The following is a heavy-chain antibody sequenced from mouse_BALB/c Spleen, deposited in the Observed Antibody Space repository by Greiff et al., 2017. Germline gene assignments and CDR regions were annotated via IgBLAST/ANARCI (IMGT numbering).Heavy chain of an antibody. D-gene: IGHD3-2*01. V-gene: IGHV2-6-4*01. Sequence: VKLMESGPGLVAPSQSLSITCTVSGFSLSRYSVHWVRQPPGKGLEWLGMIWGGGSTDYNSALKSRLSISKDNSKSQVFLKMNSLQTDDTAMYYCARNSDSSGYVLFAYWGQGTLVTVSA. CDR3: ARNSDSSGYVLFAY. CDR1: GFSLSRYS. J-gene: IGHJ3*01. CDR2: IWGGGST.